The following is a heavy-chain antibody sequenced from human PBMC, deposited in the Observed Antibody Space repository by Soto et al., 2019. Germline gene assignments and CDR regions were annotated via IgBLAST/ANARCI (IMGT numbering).Heavy chain of an antibody. CDR1: GYTFTGYY. J-gene: IGHJ6*02. D-gene: IGHD6-13*01. CDR3: ARERYQVIADGMDV. V-gene: IGHV1-2*02. CDR2: INPETGAT. Sequence: QVQLVQSGADVKTPGASVRVSCKASGYTFTGYYVHWVREAPGQGLEWMGWINPETGATSYAQKFQGRVTLSRDTSINSADLELSSLRFDDAAVYFCARERYQVIADGMDVWGQGPTVTVAS.